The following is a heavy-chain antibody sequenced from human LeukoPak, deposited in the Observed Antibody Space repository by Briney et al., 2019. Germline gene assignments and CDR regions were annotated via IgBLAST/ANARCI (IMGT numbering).Heavy chain of an antibody. Sequence: PGGSLRLSCAASGFTFSSYGMSWVRQAPGKGLEWVSAISGSGGSTYYADSVKGRFTISRDNSKNTLYLQMNSLRAEDTAVYYCAKGSTVRFVDINFDYWGQGTLVTVSS. V-gene: IGHV3-23*01. CDR3: AKGSTVRFVDINFDY. J-gene: IGHJ4*02. CDR2: ISGSGGST. D-gene: IGHD3-10*01. CDR1: GFTFSSYG.